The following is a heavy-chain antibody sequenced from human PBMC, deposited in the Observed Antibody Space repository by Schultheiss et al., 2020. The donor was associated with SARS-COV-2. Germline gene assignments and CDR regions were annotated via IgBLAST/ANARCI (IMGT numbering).Heavy chain of an antibody. J-gene: IGHJ4*02. CDR1: GFTFSTYS. Sequence: GESLKISCAASGFTFSTYSMNWVRQAPGKGLEWVSSISTTSSYIYYADSVKGRFTISRDNAKDSLYLQMNSLRAEDTAVYYCARDLNSYYGSGSLYLWGQGTLVTVSS. CDR3: ARDLNSYYGSGSLYL. CDR2: ISTTSSYI. V-gene: IGHV3-21*01. D-gene: IGHD3-10*01.